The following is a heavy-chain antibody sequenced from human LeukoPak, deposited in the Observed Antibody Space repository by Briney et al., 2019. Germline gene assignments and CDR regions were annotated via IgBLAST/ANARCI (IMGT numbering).Heavy chain of an antibody. CDR2: ISSSSSTI. CDR1: GFTFSSYS. CDR3: AREGTTGTFDY. Sequence: GGSLRLSCAASGFTFSSYSMNWVRQAPGKGLEWVSYISSSSSTIYYADSVKGRFTISRDNAKNSPYLQMNSLRAEDTAVYYCAREGTTGTFDYWGQGTLVTVSS. J-gene: IGHJ4*02. V-gene: IGHV3-48*04. D-gene: IGHD1-1*01.